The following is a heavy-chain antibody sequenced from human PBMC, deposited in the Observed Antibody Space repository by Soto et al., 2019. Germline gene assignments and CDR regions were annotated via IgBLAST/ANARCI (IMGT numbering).Heavy chain of an antibody. V-gene: IGHV4-59*11. CDR3: ARGPFHYYGSGSYLNWFDP. CDR2: IYYSGST. J-gene: IGHJ5*02. Sequence: KTSETLSLTCTVSGGSISSHYWSWIRQPPGKGLEWIGYIYYSGSTNYNPSLKSRVTISVDTSKNQFSLKLSSVTAADTAVYYCARGPFHYYGSGSYLNWFDPWGQGTLVTVSS. D-gene: IGHD3-10*01. CDR1: GGSISSHY.